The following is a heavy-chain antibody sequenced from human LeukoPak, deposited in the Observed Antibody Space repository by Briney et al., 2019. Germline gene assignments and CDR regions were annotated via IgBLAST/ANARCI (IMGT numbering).Heavy chain of an antibody. D-gene: IGHD3-10*01. CDR3: ARAVRGVIRAFDY. Sequence: GGSLRLSCAASGFTFSSYWMTWVRQAPGKGLEWVSYISSSGSIIYYTDSVKGRFTISRDNAKRSLYLQMNSLRAEDTAVYYCARAVRGVIRAFDYWGQGTLVTVSS. CDR1: GFTFSSYW. J-gene: IGHJ4*02. CDR2: ISSSGSII. V-gene: IGHV3-48*03.